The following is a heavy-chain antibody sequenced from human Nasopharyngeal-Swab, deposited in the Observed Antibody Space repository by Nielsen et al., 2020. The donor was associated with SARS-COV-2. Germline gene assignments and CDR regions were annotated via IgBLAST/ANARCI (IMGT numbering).Heavy chain of an antibody. CDR2: ISSSGSLT. CDR1: GFTFSDYY. CDR3: VREYSSSWYLDS. Sequence: GGSLRLSCAASGFTFSDYYMSWIRQAPGKGLEWISYISSSGSLTHYADSVKGRFTISRDNAQNSLHLQIDALRADDLAVYYCVREYSSSWYLDSWGQGTLVTVSS. D-gene: IGHD6-13*01. V-gene: IGHV3-11*01. J-gene: IGHJ4*02.